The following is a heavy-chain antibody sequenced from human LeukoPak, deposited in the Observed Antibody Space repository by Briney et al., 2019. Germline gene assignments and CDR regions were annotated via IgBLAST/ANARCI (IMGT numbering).Heavy chain of an antibody. D-gene: IGHD6-19*01. V-gene: IGHV4-59*01. J-gene: IGHJ4*02. CDR3: ARGEWLVPYYFDY. Sequence: PSETLSLTCTVSGGSISSYYWSWIRQPPGKGLEWIGYIYYSGSTNYNPSLKSRVTLSVDTSKNQFSLKLSSVTAADTAVYYCARGEWLVPYYFDYWGQGTLVTVSS. CDR1: GGSISSYY. CDR2: IYYSGST.